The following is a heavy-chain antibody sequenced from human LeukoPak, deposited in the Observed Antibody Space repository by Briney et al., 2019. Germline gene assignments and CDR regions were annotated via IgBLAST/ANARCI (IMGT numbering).Heavy chain of an antibody. V-gene: IGHV4-39*07. J-gene: IGHJ3*02. Sequence: PSETLSLTCTVSGGSISSSSYYWGWIRQPPGKGLEWIGSIYYSGSTNYNPSLKSRVTMSVDTSKNQFSLKLSSVTAADTAVYYCASVGTVLWFGEREGAFDIWGQGTMVTVSS. CDR3: ASVGTVLWFGEREGAFDI. CDR2: IYYSGST. CDR1: GGSISSSSYY. D-gene: IGHD3-10*01.